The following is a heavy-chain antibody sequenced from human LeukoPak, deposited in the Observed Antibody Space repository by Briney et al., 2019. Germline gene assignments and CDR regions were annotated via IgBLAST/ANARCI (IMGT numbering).Heavy chain of an antibody. J-gene: IGHJ4*02. D-gene: IGHD1-14*01. V-gene: IGHV4-4*02. CDR2: IYHSGST. CDR3: ARLTSLTHFDY. Sequence: SGTLSLTCAVSGGSISSSNWWSWVRQPPGKGLEWIGEIYHSGSTNYNPSLKSRVTISVDTSKNQFSLKLSSVTAADTAVYYCARLTSLTHFDYWGQGTLVPVSS. CDR1: GGSISSSNW.